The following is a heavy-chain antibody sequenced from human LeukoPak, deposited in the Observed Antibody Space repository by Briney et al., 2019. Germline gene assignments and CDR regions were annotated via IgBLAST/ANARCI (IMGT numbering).Heavy chain of an antibody. CDR3: APHPYDSSGSDY. Sequence: GGSLRLSCAASGFTFTSYAMSWVRQAPGKGLEWVSAISGSGGSTYYADSVKGRFTVSRDNSKNALYLQMNSLRAEDTAVYYCAPHPYDSSGSDYWGQGTLVTVSS. CDR1: GFTFTSYA. J-gene: IGHJ4*02. D-gene: IGHD3-22*01. CDR2: ISGSGGST. V-gene: IGHV3-23*01.